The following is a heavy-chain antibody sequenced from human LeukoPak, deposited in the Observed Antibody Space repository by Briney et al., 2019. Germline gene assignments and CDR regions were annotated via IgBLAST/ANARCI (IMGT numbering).Heavy chain of an antibody. D-gene: IGHD2-8*01. CDR2: ISGSGGST. CDR3: AKEDSLYCTNGVCSFVDY. V-gene: IGHV3-23*01. CDR1: GFTFSNYW. J-gene: IGHJ4*02. Sequence: GGSLRLSCAASGFTFSNYWMHWVRQAPGKGLVWDSAISGSGGSTYYADSVKGRFTISRDNSKNTLYLQMNSLRAEDTAVYYCAKEDSLYCTNGVCSFVDYWGQGTLVTVSS.